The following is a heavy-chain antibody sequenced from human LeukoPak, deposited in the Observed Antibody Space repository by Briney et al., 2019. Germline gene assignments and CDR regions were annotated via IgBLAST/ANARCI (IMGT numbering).Heavy chain of an antibody. CDR3: ARAEWWDYSYAPQWYFDY. D-gene: IGHD5-18*01. Sequence: GASVKVSCKASGYTFTSYYMHWVRQAPGQGLEWMGIINPSGGSTSYAQKFQGWVTMTRDTSISTAYMELSRLRSDDTAVYYCARAEWWDYSYAPQWYFDYWGQGTLVTVSS. J-gene: IGHJ4*02. CDR2: INPSGGST. CDR1: GYTFTSYY. V-gene: IGHV1-46*01.